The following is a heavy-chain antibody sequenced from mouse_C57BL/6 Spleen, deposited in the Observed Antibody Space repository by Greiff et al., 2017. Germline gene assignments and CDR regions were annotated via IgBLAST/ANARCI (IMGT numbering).Heavy chain of an antibody. V-gene: IGHV3-6*01. CDR3: SRNGDYGSSEGYYFDY. D-gene: IGHD1-1*01. Sequence: VQLKESGPGLVKPSQSLSLTCSVTGYSITSGYYWNWIRQFPGNKLEWMGYISYDGSNNYNPSLKNRISITRDTSKNQFFLKLNSVTTADTATYYCSRNGDYGSSEGYYFDYWGQGTTLTVAS. CDR2: ISYDGSN. J-gene: IGHJ2*01. CDR1: GYSITSGYY.